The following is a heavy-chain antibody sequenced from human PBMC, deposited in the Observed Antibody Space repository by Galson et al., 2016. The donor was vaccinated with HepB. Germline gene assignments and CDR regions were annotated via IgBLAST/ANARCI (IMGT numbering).Heavy chain of an antibody. CDR2: INHSGST. Sequence: SETLSLTCAVYGGSFSGYYWSWIRQPPGKGLEWIGEINHSGSTNYNPSLKSRVTISVDTSKNQFSLKLSSVTAADTAVYYCARDLRGMIRFFDWSTHFDSWGQGTLVTVSS. V-gene: IGHV4-34*01. J-gene: IGHJ4*02. CDR1: GGSFSGYY. D-gene: IGHD3-9*01. CDR3: ARDLRGMIRFFDWSTHFDS.